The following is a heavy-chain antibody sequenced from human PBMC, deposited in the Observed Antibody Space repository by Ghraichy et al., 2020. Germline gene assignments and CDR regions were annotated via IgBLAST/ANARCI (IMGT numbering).Heavy chain of an antibody. D-gene: IGHD6-19*01. V-gene: IGHV3-23*01. CDR2: ISGSGGST. Sequence: GGSLRLSCAASGFTFSSYAMSWVRQAPGKGLEWVSAISGSGGSTYYADSVKGRFTISRDNSKNTLYLQMNSLRAEDTAVYYCAKVNSGWYFYHYGMDVWGQGTTVTVSS. CDR1: GFTFSSYA. CDR3: AKVNSGWYFYHYGMDV. J-gene: IGHJ6*02.